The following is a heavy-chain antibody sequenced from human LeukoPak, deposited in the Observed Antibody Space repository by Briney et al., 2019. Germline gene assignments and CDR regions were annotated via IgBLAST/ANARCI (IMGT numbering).Heavy chain of an antibody. CDR2: IYYSGST. Sequence: SETLSLTCTVSGGSISSSSYYWGWIRQPPGKGLEWSGRIYYSGSTYYDPSRKSRVTISVDTSTNQFSLKLSSVTAADTAVYYCARRLGPSIAARQSDYWCQETLVTV. D-gene: IGHD6-6*01. J-gene: IGHJ4*02. CDR1: GGSISSSSYY. CDR3: ARRLGPSIAARQSDY. V-gene: IGHV4-39*01.